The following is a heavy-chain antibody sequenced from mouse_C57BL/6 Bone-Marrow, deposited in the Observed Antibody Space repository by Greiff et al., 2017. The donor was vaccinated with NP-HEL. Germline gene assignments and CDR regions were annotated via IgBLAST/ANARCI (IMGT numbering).Heavy chain of an antibody. CDR2: IYPRSGNT. J-gene: IGHJ3*01. D-gene: IGHD1-1*01. V-gene: IGHV1-81*01. Sequence: QVQLKQSGAELARPGASVKLSCKASGYTFTSYGISWVKQRTGQGLEWIGEIYPRSGNTYYNEKFKGKATLTADKSSSTAYMELRSLTSEDSAVYFCAREEGYYGGCAYWGQGTLVTVSA. CDR1: GYTFTSYG. CDR3: AREEGYYGGCAY.